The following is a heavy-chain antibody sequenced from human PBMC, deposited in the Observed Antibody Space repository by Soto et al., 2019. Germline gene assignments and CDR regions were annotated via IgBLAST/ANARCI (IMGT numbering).Heavy chain of an antibody. D-gene: IGHD1-1*01. CDR2: IYYSGST. CDR1: GGSISSSSYY. CDR3: ARVLLISPYPNWSTISY. V-gene: IGHV4-39*01. Sequence: LSLTCTVSGGSISSSSYYWGWIRQPPGKGLEWIGSIYYSGSTYYNPSLKSRVTISVDTSKNQFSLKLSSVTAADTAVYYCARVLLISPYPNWSTISYWAQRTLVPVSS. J-gene: IGHJ1*01.